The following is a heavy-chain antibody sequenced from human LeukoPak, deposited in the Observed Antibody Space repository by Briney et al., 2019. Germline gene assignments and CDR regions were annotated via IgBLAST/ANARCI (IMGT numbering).Heavy chain of an antibody. V-gene: IGHV4-34*01. CDR2: INHSGST. D-gene: IGHD2-2*01. CDR1: GGSFSGYY. CDR3: ARTYCSSTSCYAPFDY. Sequence: SETLSLTCAVYGGSFSGYYWSWIRQPRGKGLEWMGEINHSGSTNYNPSLKSRVTISVDTSKNQFSLKLSSVTAADTAVYYCARTYCSSTSCYAPFDYWGQGTLAPVSS. J-gene: IGHJ4*02.